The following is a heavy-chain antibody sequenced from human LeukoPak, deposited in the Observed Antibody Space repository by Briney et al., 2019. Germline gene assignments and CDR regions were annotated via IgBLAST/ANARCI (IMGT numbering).Heavy chain of an antibody. Sequence: AGGSLRLSCAASGFTFTKSALHWVRQAPGKGLEWVAVIAYDGVNTYFADSVKGRFTISRDNAKNSLYLQMNSLRAEDTAVYYCARDLYYDSSGYYYYYWGQGTLVTVSS. D-gene: IGHD3-22*01. V-gene: IGHV3-30*04. CDR1: GFTFTKSA. CDR2: IAYDGVNT. J-gene: IGHJ4*02. CDR3: ARDLYYDSSGYYYYY.